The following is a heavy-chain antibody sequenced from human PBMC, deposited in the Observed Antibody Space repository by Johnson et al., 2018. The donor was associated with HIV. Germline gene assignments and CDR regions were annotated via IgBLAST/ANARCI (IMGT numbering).Heavy chain of an antibody. V-gene: IGHV3-30*04. CDR1: PLSFSRYA. CDR2: ISYDGSNK. D-gene: IGHD3-16*02. CDR3: ARGSIMITFGGVIPDAFDI. J-gene: IGHJ3*02. Sequence: QVQLVESGGALVQPGGSLRLSCEASPLSFSRYAMNWVRRVPGKGLEWVAVISYDGSNKYYADSVKGRFTISRDNSKNTLYLQMNSLRAEDTALYYCARGSIMITFGGVIPDAFDIWGQGTLVIVSS.